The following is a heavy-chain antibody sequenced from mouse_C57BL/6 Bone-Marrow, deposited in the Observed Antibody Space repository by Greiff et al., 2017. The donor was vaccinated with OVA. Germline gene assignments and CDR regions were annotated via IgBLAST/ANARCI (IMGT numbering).Heavy chain of an antibody. V-gene: IGHV1-52*01. CDR2: IDPSDSET. D-gene: IGHD1-1*01. CDR1: GYTFTSYW. Sequence: QVQLQQPGAELVRPGSSVKLSCKASGYTFTSYWLHWVQQRPIQGLEWIGNIDPSDSETHYNQKFKDKATLTVDKSSSTAYMQLSSLTSEDSAVYYCARCTTVVAPYYAMDYWGQGTSVTVSS. CDR3: ARCTTVVAPYYAMDY. J-gene: IGHJ4*01.